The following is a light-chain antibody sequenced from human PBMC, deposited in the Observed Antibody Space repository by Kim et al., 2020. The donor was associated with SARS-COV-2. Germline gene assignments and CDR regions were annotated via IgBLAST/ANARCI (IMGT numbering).Light chain of an antibody. Sequence: RVTISCSGSRYNTGSKYVYWYQQLPGAAPKLLIYRNDQRPSGVPDRFSGSKSGSSASLAISGLRSEDEADYYCASWDDSLYGSKVFGGGTQLTVL. J-gene: IGLJ3*02. CDR2: RND. V-gene: IGLV1-47*01. CDR1: RYNTGSKY. CDR3: ASWDDSLYGSKV.